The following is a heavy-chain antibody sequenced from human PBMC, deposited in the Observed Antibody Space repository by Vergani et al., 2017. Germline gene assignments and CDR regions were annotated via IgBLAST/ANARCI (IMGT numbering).Heavy chain of an antibody. CDR2: IIPIFGTA. CDR1: GGTFSSYA. V-gene: IGHV1-69*01. D-gene: IGHD6-13*01. Sequence: QVQLVQSGAEVKKPGSSVKVSCKASGGTFSSYAISWVRQAPGQGLEWMGVIIPIFGTANYAQEFQGRVTITADESTSTAYMELSSLRSEDTAVYYCARDRGAAAGFTGWFDPWGQGTLVTVSS. CDR3: ARDRGAAAGFTGWFDP. J-gene: IGHJ5*02.